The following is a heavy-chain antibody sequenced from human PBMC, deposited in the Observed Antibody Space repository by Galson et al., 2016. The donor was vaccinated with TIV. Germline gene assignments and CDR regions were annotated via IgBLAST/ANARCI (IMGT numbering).Heavy chain of an antibody. CDR1: GYTFTVNY. J-gene: IGHJ3*01. D-gene: IGHD1-26*01. V-gene: IGHV1-2*02. CDR2: INAFSGAT. Sequence: SVKVSCKASGYTFTVNYIHWVRQAPGQGLEWMGWINAFSGATNYAQKFQGRVTITRDTSLSTAYMELRSLRSDDTAVYYCARDAPGGSYPDTFDFWGQGTMVTVSP. CDR3: ARDAPGGSYPDTFDF.